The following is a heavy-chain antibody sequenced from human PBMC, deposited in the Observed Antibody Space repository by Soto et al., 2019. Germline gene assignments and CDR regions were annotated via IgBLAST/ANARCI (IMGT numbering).Heavy chain of an antibody. V-gene: IGHV3-7*01. D-gene: IGHD3-22*01. Sequence: PGGSLRLSCPASGFPFSSYLLSWVRQPPGKGLEWVANIKQDGSEKYYVDSVKGRFTISRDNAKNSLYLQMNSLRDEDTAVYYCARVCSYYYDSSGYYCPWYWGQGTLVTVSS. J-gene: IGHJ4*02. CDR2: IKQDGSEK. CDR3: ARVCSYYYDSSGYYCPWY. CDR1: GFPFSSYL.